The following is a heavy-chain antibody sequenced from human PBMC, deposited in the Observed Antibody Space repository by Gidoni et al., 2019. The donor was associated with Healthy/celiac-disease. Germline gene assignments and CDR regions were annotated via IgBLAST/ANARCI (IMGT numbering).Heavy chain of an antibody. CDR1: GGSLSSGSYY. J-gene: IGHJ4*02. CDR2: IYYSGSP. CDR3: AREGYRQGDIY. V-gene: IGHV4-61*01. D-gene: IGHD5-12*01. Sequence: QVQLQESGPGLVKPSETLSLTCTVSGGSLSSGSYYWGWIRQPPGKGREWIGYIYYSGSPNYNPSLKSRVTISADTSKNQFSLKLSSVTAADTAVYYCAREGYRQGDIYWGQGTLVTVSS.